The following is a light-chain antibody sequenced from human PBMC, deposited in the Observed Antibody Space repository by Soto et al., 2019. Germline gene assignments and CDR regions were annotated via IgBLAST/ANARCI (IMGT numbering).Light chain of an antibody. CDR3: QKYNSAPLT. Sequence: DIQMTQSPSSLSASVGDRVTITCRASQSIGRFLNWHQQKPGKIPNLLIYAASTLQAGVPSRFSGSGSGTDFTLTISSLQPEDVAAYYCQKYNSAPLTFGGGTKVDIK. CDR2: AAS. J-gene: IGKJ4*01. CDR1: QSIGRF. V-gene: IGKV1-27*01.